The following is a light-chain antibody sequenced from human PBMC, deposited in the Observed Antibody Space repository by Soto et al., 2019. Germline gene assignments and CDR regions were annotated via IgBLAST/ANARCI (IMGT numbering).Light chain of an antibody. CDR3: SPYTSSSSYV. J-gene: IGLJ1*01. CDR1: SSDVGAYNS. V-gene: IGLV2-14*01. CDR2: DVT. Sequence: QSVLTQPASVSGSPGQSIAISCTGTSSDVGAYNSVSWYQQYSGKAPKLMIHDVTNRPSGVSDRFSGSKSGNTASLTISGLQAEDEADYYCSPYTSSSSYVFGSGTKVTVL.